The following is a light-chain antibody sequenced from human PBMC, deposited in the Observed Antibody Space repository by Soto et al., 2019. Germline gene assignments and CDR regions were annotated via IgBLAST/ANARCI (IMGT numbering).Light chain of an antibody. CDR1: SSDVGSYNL. Sequence: QSALTQPASVSGSPGQSITISCTGTSSDVGSYNLVSWYQQHPGKAPKVMIYEVTKRPSVVSNRFAGSKSGNTASLTISGLQAEDEADYYCCSYAGSSTFVVFGGGTKLTVL. CDR3: CSYAGSSTFVV. V-gene: IGLV2-23*02. J-gene: IGLJ2*01. CDR2: EVT.